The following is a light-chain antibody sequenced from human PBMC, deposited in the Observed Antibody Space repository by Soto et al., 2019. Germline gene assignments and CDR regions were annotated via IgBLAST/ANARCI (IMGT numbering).Light chain of an antibody. V-gene: IGLV2-14*01. CDR3: SLYTSSSTVV. Sequence: QSALTQPASVSGSPGQSISISCTGTSSDDGGYNYVSWYQQHPGKAPKLMIYDVSNRPSGVSNRFSGSKSGNTASLTISGLQAEDEADYYCSLYTSSSTVVFGGGTKLTVL. CDR2: DVS. J-gene: IGLJ2*01. CDR1: SSDDGGYNY.